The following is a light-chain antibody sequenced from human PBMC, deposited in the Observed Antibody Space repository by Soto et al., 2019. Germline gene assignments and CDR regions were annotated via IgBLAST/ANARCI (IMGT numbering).Light chain of an antibody. CDR3: SSYTSSSTYV. CDR1: SSDVGAYDY. CDR2: EVN. J-gene: IGLJ1*01. Sequence: QSVLTQPPSASGSPGQSVTISCTGTSSDVGAYDYVSWYQQHPGKAPKLMIYEVNNRPSGVSNRFSGSKSGNTASLTISGLQAEDEADYYCSSYTSSSTYVFGTGTKVTVL. V-gene: IGLV2-14*01.